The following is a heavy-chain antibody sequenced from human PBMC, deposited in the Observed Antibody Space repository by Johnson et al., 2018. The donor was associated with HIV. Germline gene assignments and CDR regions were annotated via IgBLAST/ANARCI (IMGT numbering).Heavy chain of an antibody. CDR3: ARDESGYDEGFDAFDI. Sequence: QVQLVESGGGVVQPGGSLRLSCVASGFTFSSYGMHWVRQAPGKGLEWVAAISYDGSNKYYADSVKGRFTISRDNSKNTLYLQMSSLRAEDTAVYYCARDESGYDEGFDAFDIWGQGTMVTVSS. CDR1: GFTFSSYG. CDR2: ISYDGSNK. V-gene: IGHV3-30*19. J-gene: IGHJ3*02. D-gene: IGHD5-12*01.